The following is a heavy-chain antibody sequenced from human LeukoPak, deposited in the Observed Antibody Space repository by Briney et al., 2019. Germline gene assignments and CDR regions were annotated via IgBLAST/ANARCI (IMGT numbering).Heavy chain of an antibody. D-gene: IGHD4-17*01. V-gene: IGHV3-23*01. CDR2: ISGSGGST. CDR3: AKDLIGDYPTIGDY. CDR1: GFTFSSYA. Sequence: GGSPRLSCAASGFTFSSYAMSWVRQAPGKGLEWVSAISGSGGSTYYADSVKGRFTISRDNSKNTLYLQMNSLRAEDTAVYYCAKDLIGDYPTIGDYWGQGTLVTVSS. J-gene: IGHJ4*02.